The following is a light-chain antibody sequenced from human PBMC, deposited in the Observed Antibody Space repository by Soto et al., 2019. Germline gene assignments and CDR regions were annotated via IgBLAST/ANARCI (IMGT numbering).Light chain of an antibody. J-gene: IGLJ1*01. CDR1: SSDVGGYNY. CDR3: SSYTSSSVYV. Sequence: LTQPASVSGSPGQSITISCTGTSSDVGGYNYVSWYQQHPGKAPKLMIYDVSNRPSGVSNRFSGSKSGNTASLTISGLQAEDEADYYCSSYTSSSVYVFGTGTKLTVL. V-gene: IGLV2-14*01. CDR2: DVS.